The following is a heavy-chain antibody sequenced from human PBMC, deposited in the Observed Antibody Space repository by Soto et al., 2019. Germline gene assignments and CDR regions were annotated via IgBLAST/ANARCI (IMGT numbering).Heavy chain of an antibody. Sequence: QEKRQESGPGLVRHSQSLSLTCSVSGDSVSGGGCYWTWIRKHPGKGLEWIGYVYYGGTTSYNPSLGSRATISLDTSKNHHALQLTSVTDADTAVYYCLLWAERRPPYYYIDVWGKGTSVTVSS. J-gene: IGHJ6*03. CDR2: VYYGGTT. D-gene: IGHD3-16*01. V-gene: IGHV4-31*03. CDR3: LLWAERRPPYYYIDV. CDR1: GDSVSGGGCY.